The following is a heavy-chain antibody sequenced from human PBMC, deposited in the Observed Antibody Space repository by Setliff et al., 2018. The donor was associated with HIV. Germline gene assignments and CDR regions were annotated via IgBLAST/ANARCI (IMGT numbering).Heavy chain of an antibody. CDR1: GSSFNNYY. CDR3: ARGPVSGYDRGWVDS. CDR2: IDHSGGP. J-gene: IGHJ4*02. Sequence: SETLSLTCAVYGSSFNNYYWSWIRQSPGKGLEWIGEIDHSGGPNYKSSLKSRVTITIDTSKNQFSLNVTSVTAADTAIYYCARGPVSGYDRGWVDSWGQGTQVTVSS. D-gene: IGHD5-12*01. V-gene: IGHV4-34*01.